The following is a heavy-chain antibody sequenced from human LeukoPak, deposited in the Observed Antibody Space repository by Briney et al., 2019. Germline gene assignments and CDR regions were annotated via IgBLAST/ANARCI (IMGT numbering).Heavy chain of an antibody. CDR2: TYYRSKWYS. V-gene: IGHV6-1*01. J-gene: IGHJ4*02. CDR3: ASTSDYSSGYFDY. D-gene: IGHD3-10*01. Sequence: SQTLSLTCAISGDSVSSNSAAWSWIRQSPSRGLEWLGRTYYRSKWYSDYAVSVKSRITINPDTSKNQFSLQLKSVTPEDTAVYYCASTSDYSSGYFDYWGQGTLVTVSS. CDR1: GDSVSSNSAA.